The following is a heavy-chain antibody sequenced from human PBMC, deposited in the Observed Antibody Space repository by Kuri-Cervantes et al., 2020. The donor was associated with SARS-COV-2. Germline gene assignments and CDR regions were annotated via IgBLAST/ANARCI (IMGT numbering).Heavy chain of an antibody. CDR3: ARVPAIVVVPAAIVDWYFDL. CDR2: INPNSGGT. Sequence: ASVKVSCKASGYTFTGYYMHWVRQAPGQGLEWMGWINPNSGGTNYAQKFQGRVTMTRDTSISTAYMELSRLRSDDTAVYYCARVPAIVVVPAAIVDWYFDLWGRGTLVTVSS. J-gene: IGHJ2*01. V-gene: IGHV1-2*02. CDR1: GYTFTGYY. D-gene: IGHD2-2*01.